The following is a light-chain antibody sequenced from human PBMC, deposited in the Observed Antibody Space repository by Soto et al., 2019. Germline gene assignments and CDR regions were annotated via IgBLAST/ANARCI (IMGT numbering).Light chain of an antibody. Sequence: QPVLTQPPSASGTPGQRVNISCSGSSSNIGSSTVNWYQQLPGTAPKLLIYKSNQRPSGVPDRFSGSKSGTSASLAISGLQSEDEADYYCATWDDSLNGPVFGGGTKLTVL. J-gene: IGLJ2*01. CDR3: ATWDDSLNGPV. V-gene: IGLV1-44*01. CDR2: KSN. CDR1: SSNIGSST.